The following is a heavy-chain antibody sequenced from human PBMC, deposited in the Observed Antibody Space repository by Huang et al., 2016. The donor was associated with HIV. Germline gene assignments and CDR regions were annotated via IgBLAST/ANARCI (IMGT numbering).Heavy chain of an antibody. CDR1: GFSISSYW. J-gene: IGHJ4*02. V-gene: IGHV3-74*01. D-gene: IGHD3-22*01. CDR3: ARDPRIQSWLNFFDY. Sequence: EVQLVESGGGLVQPGGSLRLSCAASGFSISSYWMHWVRQAPGKGVVWVSRINSDGISTIYADSVKCRFTISRDNAKNTLYLQMNSLRAEDTAVYYCARDPRIQSWLNFFDYWGQGTLVSVSS. CDR2: INSDGIST.